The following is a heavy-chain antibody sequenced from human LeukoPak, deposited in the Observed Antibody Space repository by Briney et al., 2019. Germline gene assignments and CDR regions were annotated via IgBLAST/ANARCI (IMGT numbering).Heavy chain of an antibody. J-gene: IGHJ4*02. D-gene: IGHD1-1*01. CDR3: AKEGTGIHFDY. V-gene: IGHV3-30-3*01. Sequence: GGSLTLSCAASGFTFSSNAIHWVGQAAGRGVEWVAEISYDGDNTYYADSVKGRFTISRDNSKNMLYLQMYSLRAEDTAVYYCAKEGTGIHFDYWGQGTLVTVSS. CDR2: ISYDGDNT. CDR1: GFTFSSNA.